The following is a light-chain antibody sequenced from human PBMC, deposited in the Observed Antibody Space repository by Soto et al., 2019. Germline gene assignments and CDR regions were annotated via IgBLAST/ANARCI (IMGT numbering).Light chain of an antibody. J-gene: IGKJ1*01. V-gene: IGKV3-15*01. Sequence: EIVMTQSPATLSVSPGERATLSCRARQSVSSNLAWYQQKPGQAPSLLIYGASTRATGIPARFSGSGSGTEFTLTISSLQSEDFAVYYCQQYNNWPQTFGQGTKVEIK. CDR2: GAS. CDR1: QSVSSN. CDR3: QQYNNWPQT.